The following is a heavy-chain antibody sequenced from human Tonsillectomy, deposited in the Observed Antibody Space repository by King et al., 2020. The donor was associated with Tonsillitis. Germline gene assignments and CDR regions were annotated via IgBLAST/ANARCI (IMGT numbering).Heavy chain of an antibody. CDR1: GFPFSSYW. D-gene: IGHD7-27*01. CDR3: ARDRGDFFYHYMDV. J-gene: IGHJ6*03. Sequence: VQLVESGGGLVQPGGSLRLSCAASGFPFSSYWMTWVRQAPGKGLEWVANIKQDGSEKYCVDSVKGRFTISRDNANNSLYLQMNSLRAEDTAVYYCARDRGDFFYHYMDVWGKGTTVTVSS. V-gene: IGHV3-7*03. CDR2: IKQDGSEK.